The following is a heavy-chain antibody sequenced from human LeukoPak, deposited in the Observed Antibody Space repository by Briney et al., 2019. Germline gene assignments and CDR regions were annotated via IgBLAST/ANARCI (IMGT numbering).Heavy chain of an antibody. D-gene: IGHD3-10*01. Sequence: GGSLRLSCAASGFTFSSYWMSWVRQAPGKGLEWVSAIGGSGDFTYYAEYVRGRFTISRDNSKKTLYLQMNSLRAEDTAVYYCAKADRGWGVITKDWGQGTLVTVSS. CDR2: IGGSGDFT. CDR1: GFTFSSYW. V-gene: IGHV3-23*01. J-gene: IGHJ4*02. CDR3: AKADRGWGVITKD.